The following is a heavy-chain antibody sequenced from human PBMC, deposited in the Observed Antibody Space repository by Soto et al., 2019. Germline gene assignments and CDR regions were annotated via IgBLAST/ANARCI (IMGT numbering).Heavy chain of an antibody. J-gene: IGHJ4*02. Sequence: QPGGSLRLSCAASGFPFRSYAMGWVRQAPGKGLEWISVISGSGDITLYTDSVKGRFTISRDFSNNTLSLQMNSLRADDTAIYYCGKARYLLVDQPLYFESWGQGTLATVSS. CDR1: GFPFRSYA. CDR3: GKARYLLVDQPLYFES. D-gene: IGHD3-9*01. CDR2: ISGSGDIT. V-gene: IGHV3-23*01.